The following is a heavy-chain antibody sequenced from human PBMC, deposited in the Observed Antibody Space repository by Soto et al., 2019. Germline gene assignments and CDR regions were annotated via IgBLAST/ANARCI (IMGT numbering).Heavy chain of an antibody. CDR1: GDSVSSSSVT. CDR2: TYYRSKWYN. J-gene: IGHJ5*01. CDR3: VRLIGNSWFDF. D-gene: IGHD1-26*01. V-gene: IGHV6-1*01. Sequence: QVQLQQSEPGLVKPSQTLSLTCAISGDSVSSSSVTWNWIRQSPSRGLEWLGRTYYRSKWYNDYAESVKSRIIINPDTSKNQFSLHLNSVTPEDTAVYYCVRLIGNSWFDFWGQGTLVTVSS.